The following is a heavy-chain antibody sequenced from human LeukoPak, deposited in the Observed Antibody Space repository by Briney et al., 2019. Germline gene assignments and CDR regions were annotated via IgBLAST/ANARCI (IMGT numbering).Heavy chain of an antibody. CDR1: GGSISSYY. J-gene: IGHJ4*02. Sequence: SETLSLTCTVSGGSISSYYWSWIRQPPGKGLEWIGYIYYSGSTNYNPSLKSRVTISVDTSKNQFPLKLSSVTAADTAVYYCARETPYYSIQDYWGQGTLVTVSS. CDR2: IYYSGST. V-gene: IGHV4-59*12. CDR3: ARETPYYSIQDY. D-gene: IGHD3-10*01.